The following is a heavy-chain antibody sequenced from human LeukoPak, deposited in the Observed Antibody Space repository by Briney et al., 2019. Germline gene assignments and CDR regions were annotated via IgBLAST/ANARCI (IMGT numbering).Heavy chain of an antibody. CDR3: ASVLWFGEFNWFDP. Sequence: PSETLSLTCTVSGGSISSSSYYWGWIRQPPGKGLEWIGSIYYSGSTYYNPSLKSRVTISVDTSKNQFSLKLSSVTAADTAVYYCASVLWFGEFNWFDPWGQGTLVTVSS. CDR2: IYYSGST. D-gene: IGHD3-10*01. CDR1: GGSISSSSYY. J-gene: IGHJ5*02. V-gene: IGHV4-39*07.